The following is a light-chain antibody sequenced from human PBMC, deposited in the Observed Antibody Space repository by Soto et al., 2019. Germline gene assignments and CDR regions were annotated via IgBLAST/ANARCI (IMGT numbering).Light chain of an antibody. J-gene: IGKJ2*01. CDR1: QTITRY. Sequence: DIPMTQSPSSLSASVGDRVTITCRANQTITRYLNWYQQKPGTAPKLLIYAASSLQEGVPSRFRGSGSGTDFTLTISNLQPEDFATYSSKQSFSFPVTFGQGTKLESK. CDR2: AAS. V-gene: IGKV1-39*01. CDR3: KQSFSFPVT.